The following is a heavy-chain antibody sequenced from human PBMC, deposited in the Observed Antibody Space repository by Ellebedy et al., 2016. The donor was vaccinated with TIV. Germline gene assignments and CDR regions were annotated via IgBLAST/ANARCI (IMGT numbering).Heavy chain of an antibody. J-gene: IGHJ4*02. V-gene: IGHV3-23*01. Sequence: PGGSLRLSCAASGFTFSAYPMSWVRQAPGKGLEWVSAISGGGESTYHADSVKGRFTISRDNSKNTLYLQMNSLRAEDTAVYYCAKRKSGSGPFDCWGQGTLVTVSS. CDR3: AKRKSGSGPFDC. D-gene: IGHD6-19*01. CDR2: ISGGGEST. CDR1: GFTFSAYP.